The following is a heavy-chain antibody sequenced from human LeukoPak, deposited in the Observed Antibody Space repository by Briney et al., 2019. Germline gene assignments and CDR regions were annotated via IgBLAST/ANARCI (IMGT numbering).Heavy chain of an antibody. Sequence: GGSLRLSCAASGLTFSRYSMNWVRQAPGKGLEWVSSITRDSSSIYYTDSVKGRFTISRDNAKNSLYLQMGSLRAEDTAVYYCARDLSGGGLDYWGQGTLVTVSS. J-gene: IGHJ4*02. CDR3: ARDLSGGGLDY. CDR2: ITRDSSSI. V-gene: IGHV3-21*01. D-gene: IGHD3-10*01. CDR1: GLTFSRYS.